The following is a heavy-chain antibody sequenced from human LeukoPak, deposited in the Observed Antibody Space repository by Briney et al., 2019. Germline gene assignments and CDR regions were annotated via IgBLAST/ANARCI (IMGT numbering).Heavy chain of an antibody. D-gene: IGHD3-22*01. CDR2: ITSSSSYI. J-gene: IGHJ6*04. CDR1: GFTFSSYN. CDR3: ARARTSYDSSGYLVDV. Sequence: PGGSLRLSCAASGFTFSSYNMNWVRQAPGKGLEWVSSITSSSSYIYYADSVKGRFTISRDNAKNSLYLQMDSLRVEDTAEYYCARARTSYDSSGYLVDVWGKGTTVTVSS. V-gene: IGHV3-21*06.